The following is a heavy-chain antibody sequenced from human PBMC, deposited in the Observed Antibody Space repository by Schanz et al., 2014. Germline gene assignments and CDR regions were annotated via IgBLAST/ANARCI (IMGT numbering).Heavy chain of an antibody. J-gene: IGHJ4*02. V-gene: IGHV3-21*06. Sequence: VQLVESGGGLVKPGGSLRLSCAASGFTFSTYYMNWVRQAPGKGLEWVSSISSSGSSIYYADSVKGRFTISRDNANNSLFLRMNSLRAEDTAVYYCAKVAPAATYLDSWGLGTLVTVSS. D-gene: IGHD2-2*01. CDR3: AKVAPAATYLDS. CDR1: GFTFSTYY. CDR2: ISSSGSSI.